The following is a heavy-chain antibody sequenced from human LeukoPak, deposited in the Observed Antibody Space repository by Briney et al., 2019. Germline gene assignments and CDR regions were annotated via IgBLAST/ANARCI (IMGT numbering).Heavy chain of an antibody. CDR1: GFTFSSYA. CDR3: ARDGSIAVAGTGADYYGMDV. D-gene: IGHD6-19*01. V-gene: IGHV3-30-3*01. J-gene: IGHJ6*02. Sequence: PGGSLRLSCAASGFTFSSYAMHWVRQAPGRGLEWVAVISYDGSNKYYADSVKGRFTISRDNSKNTLYLQMNSLRAEDTAVYYCARDGSIAVAGTGADYYGMDVWGQGTTVTVSS. CDR2: ISYDGSNK.